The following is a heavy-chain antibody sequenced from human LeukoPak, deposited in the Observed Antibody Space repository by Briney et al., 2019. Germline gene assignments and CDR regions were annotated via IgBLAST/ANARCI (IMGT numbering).Heavy chain of an antibody. Sequence: GGSLRLSCAASGFTFSSYWMSWVRQAPGKGLEWVANIKQDGSEKYYVDSVKGRFTISRDNSKNTLYLQMNSLRAEDTAVYYCATSRIAVAAPLDYWGQGTLVTVSS. CDR2: IKQDGSEK. V-gene: IGHV3-7*01. J-gene: IGHJ4*02. CDR3: ATSRIAVAAPLDY. CDR1: GFTFSSYW. D-gene: IGHD6-19*01.